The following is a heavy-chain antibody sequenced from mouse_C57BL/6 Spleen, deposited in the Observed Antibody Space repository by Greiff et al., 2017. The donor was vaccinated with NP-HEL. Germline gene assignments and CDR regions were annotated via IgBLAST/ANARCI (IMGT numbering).Heavy chain of an antibody. Sequence: EVKVVESGGDLVKPGGSLKLSCAASGFTFSSYGMSWVRQTPDKRLEWVATISSGGSYTYYPDSVKGRFTISRDNAKNTLYLQMSSLKSEDTAMYYCASLIYYDYDPWFAYWGQGTLVTVSA. J-gene: IGHJ3*01. D-gene: IGHD2-4*01. CDR1: GFTFSSYG. V-gene: IGHV5-6*01. CDR3: ASLIYYDYDPWFAY. CDR2: ISSGGSYT.